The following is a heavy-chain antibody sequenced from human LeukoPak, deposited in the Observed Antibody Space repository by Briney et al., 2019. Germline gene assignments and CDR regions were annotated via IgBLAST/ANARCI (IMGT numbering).Heavy chain of an antibody. D-gene: IGHD3-3*01. CDR2: INPNSGGT. V-gene: IGHV1-2*02. Sequence: ASVKVSCKASGYTFTGYYMHWVRQAPGQGLEWMGWINPNSGGTNYAQKFQGRVTMTRDTSISTAYMELSRLRSDDTAVYYCARDLRFLEWLFHYWGQGTLVTVSS. J-gene: IGHJ4*02. CDR1: GYTFTGYY. CDR3: ARDLRFLEWLFHY.